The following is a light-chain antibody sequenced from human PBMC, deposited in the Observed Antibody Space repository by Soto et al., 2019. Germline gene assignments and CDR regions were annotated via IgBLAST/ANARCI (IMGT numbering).Light chain of an antibody. CDR3: SSYTSSTTPV. CDR1: SSDVGAYNY. V-gene: IGLV2-14*01. CDR2: EVT. Sequence: QSALTQPASVSGSPGQSITISCTGTSSDVGAYNYVSWYQQHPGKAPKLMIYEVTNRPSGISNRFSGSKSGNTASLTISGLQAEDEAHYYCSSYTSSTTPVFGTGTKLTVL. J-gene: IGLJ1*01.